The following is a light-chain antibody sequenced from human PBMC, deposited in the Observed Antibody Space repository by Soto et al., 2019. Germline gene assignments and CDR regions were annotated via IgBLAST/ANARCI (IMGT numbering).Light chain of an antibody. V-gene: IGKV3-11*01. CDR3: QQRSNWPPYT. CDR2: DAS. CDR1: QSVSSY. J-gene: IGKJ2*01. Sequence: EIVLTQSPATLSLSPGERATLSCRASQSVSSYLAWYQQKPGQAPRLVIYDASSRATGIPARFSGSGSGTDFTLTISSLEPEDFAVYYCQQRSNWPPYTFGQGTKVEIK.